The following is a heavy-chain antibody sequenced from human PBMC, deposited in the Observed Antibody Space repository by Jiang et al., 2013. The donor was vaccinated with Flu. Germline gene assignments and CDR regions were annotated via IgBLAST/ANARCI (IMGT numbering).Heavy chain of an antibody. CDR2: TYYRSKWYN. J-gene: IGHJ2*01. D-gene: IGHD6-6*01. Sequence: GRTYYRSKWYNDYAVSVKSRITINPDTSKNQFSLQLNSVTPEDTAVYYCARVGRSSSSGYFDLWGRGTLVTVSS. V-gene: IGHV6-1*01. CDR3: ARVGRSSSSGYFDL.